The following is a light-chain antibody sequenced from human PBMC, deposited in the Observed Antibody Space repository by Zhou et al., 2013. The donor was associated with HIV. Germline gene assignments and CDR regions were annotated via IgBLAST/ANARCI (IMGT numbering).Light chain of an antibody. J-gene: IGKJ2*03. CDR2: GVS. CDR3: QQYGNAPYS. V-gene: IGKV3-20*01. Sequence: IVLTQSPDSLTLPPGERATLSCRASQHVSVSYLGWYQQKSGQAPRLLIYGVSRRATGVPDRFRGSGSGTDFTLIISDLRPEDSAVYYCQQYGNAPYSFGQGSKVEIK. CDR1: QHVSVSY.